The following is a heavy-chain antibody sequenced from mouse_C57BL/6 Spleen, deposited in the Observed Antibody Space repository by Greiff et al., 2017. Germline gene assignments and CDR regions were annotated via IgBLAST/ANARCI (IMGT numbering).Heavy chain of an antibody. CDR3: AIEGAYPAYFDY. J-gene: IGHJ2*01. CDR1: GYTFTSYW. Sequence: VQLQQPGAELVKPWASVKVSCKASGYTFTSYWMHWVQQRPGQGLEWIGRIHPSDSDTNYTKKIKGQATLTVEKSSRTAYMQLSMLTSETAAVYCCAIEGAYPAYFDYWGQGTTLTVSS. D-gene: IGHD2-10*01. V-gene: IGHV1-74*01. CDR2: IHPSDSDT.